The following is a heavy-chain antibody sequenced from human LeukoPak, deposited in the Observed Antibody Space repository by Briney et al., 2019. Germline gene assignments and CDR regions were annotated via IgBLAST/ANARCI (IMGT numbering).Heavy chain of an antibody. Sequence: GGSLRLSCAASGFTFSIYWMHWVRQAPGKGLVWVSRINSDGSSTSYADSVKGRFTISRDNAKNTLYLQMNSLRAEDTAVYYCARVPALGLIDYWGQGTLVTVSS. CDR3: ARVPALGLIDY. D-gene: IGHD6-19*01. V-gene: IGHV3-74*01. CDR2: INSDGSST. J-gene: IGHJ4*02. CDR1: GFTFSIYW.